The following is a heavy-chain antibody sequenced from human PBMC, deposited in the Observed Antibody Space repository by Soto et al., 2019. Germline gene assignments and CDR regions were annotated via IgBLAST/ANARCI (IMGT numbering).Heavy chain of an antibody. CDR3: ASGSMTTVTQKTYHYGLDV. J-gene: IGHJ6*02. V-gene: IGHV1-69*06. CDR2: IIPIFGTT. Sequence: GASVKVSCKASGGTFSSYAISWVRQAPGQGLEWMGGIIPIFGTTSYAQKFQGRVTITADKSTSTAYMEQSSLRSEDTAMYYCASGSMTTVTQKTYHYGLDVWGQGTTVTVSS. D-gene: IGHD4-17*01. CDR1: GGTFSSYA.